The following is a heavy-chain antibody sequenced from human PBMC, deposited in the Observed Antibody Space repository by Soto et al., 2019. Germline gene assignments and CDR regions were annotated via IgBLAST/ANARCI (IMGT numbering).Heavy chain of an antibody. J-gene: IGHJ4*02. CDR2: VSSSGNS. Sequence: SETLSLPCTVSGDSISSGTHYWNWIRQHPGKCLEWIGYVSSSGNSYYSPSLKSRGCMSVDTSKKHFSLKLRSVTAADPAIYYCLGRVPAIYVYCDSWGQGTKVTFYS. D-gene: IGHD2-2*01. CDR3: LGRVPAIYVYCDS. V-gene: IGHV4-31*06. CDR1: GDSISSGTHY.